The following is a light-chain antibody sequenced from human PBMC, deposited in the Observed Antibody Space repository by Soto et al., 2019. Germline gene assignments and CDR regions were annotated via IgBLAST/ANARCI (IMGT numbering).Light chain of an antibody. J-gene: IGLJ2*01. CDR1: SSDVGGYNY. CDR3: SSYAGSNKVV. Sequence: QSVLTQPPSASGSPGQSVTISCTGNSSDVGGYNYVSWYQQHPGKAPKLMIYEVSKRPSGVPDRFSGSKSGNTASLTVSGLQAEDEADYYCSSYAGSNKVVFGGGTKLTVL. V-gene: IGLV2-8*01. CDR2: EVS.